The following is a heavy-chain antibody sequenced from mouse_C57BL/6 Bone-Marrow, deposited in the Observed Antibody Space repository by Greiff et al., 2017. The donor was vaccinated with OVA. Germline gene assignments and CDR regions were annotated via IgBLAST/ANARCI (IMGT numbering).Heavy chain of an antibody. J-gene: IGHJ3*01. Sequence: EVQLQQSGGDLVKPGGSLKLSCAASGFTFSSYGMSWVRQTPDKRLEWVATISSGGSYTYYPDSVKGRFTISSDNAKNTLYLQMSSLKSEDTAMYYCARLREFAYWGQGTLVTVSA. CDR1: GFTFSSYG. CDR3: ARLREFAY. CDR2: ISSGGSYT. V-gene: IGHV5-6*01. D-gene: IGHD2-12*01.